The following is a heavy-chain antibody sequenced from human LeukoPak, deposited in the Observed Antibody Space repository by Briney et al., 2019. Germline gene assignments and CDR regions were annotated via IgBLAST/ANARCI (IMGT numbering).Heavy chain of an antibody. CDR3: ARGTVSTYFDY. D-gene: IGHD4-17*01. CDR2: ISSSSSTI. J-gene: IGHJ4*02. V-gene: IGHV3-48*01. Sequence: GGSLRLSCAASGFTFSSYSMNWVRQAPGKGLEWVSYISSSSSTIYYADSVKGRFTISRDNAKNSLYLQMNSLRAEDTAVYYCARGTVSTYFDYWGQGTPVTVSS. CDR1: GFTFSSYS.